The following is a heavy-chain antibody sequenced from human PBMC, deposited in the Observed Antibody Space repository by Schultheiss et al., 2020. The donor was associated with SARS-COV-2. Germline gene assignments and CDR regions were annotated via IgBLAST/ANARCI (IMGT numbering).Heavy chain of an antibody. J-gene: IGHJ4*02. V-gene: IGHV3-53*05. D-gene: IGHD6-13*01. Sequence: GGSLRLSCAASGFTVSSNYMSLVRQAPGKGLEWVSVIYSGGSTYYADSVKGRFTISRDNSKNTLYLQMNSLRTEDTALYYCAKDVGAAAGTSPDYWGQGTLVTVSS. CDR2: IYSGGST. CDR3: AKDVGAAAGTSPDY. CDR1: GFTVSSNY.